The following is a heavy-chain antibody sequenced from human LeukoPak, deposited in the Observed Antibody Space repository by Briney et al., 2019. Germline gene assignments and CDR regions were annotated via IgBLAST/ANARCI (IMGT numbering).Heavy chain of an antibody. J-gene: IGHJ4*02. CDR3: ARHRPLVVAATLGHFDN. D-gene: IGHD2-15*01. CDR1: GGSTSSNNYY. V-gene: IGHV4-39*01. Sequence: SETLSLTCTVSGGSTSSNNYYWGWIRQFPGKGLQWIGSFSYNGNTYYNPSLKSRGAISVDTSKNQFSLKMSSVTAADTAVSYCARHRPLVVAATLGHFDNWGQGTLVTVSS. CDR2: FSYNGNT.